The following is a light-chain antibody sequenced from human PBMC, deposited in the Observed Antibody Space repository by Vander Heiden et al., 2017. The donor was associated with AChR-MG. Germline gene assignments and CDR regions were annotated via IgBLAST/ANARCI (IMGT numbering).Light chain of an antibody. CDR3: NVYAGGSTLV. J-gene: IGLJ2*01. CDR1: SSDIATYHR. V-gene: IGLV2-18*01. Sequence: QSALTQPPSVSGSPGQSVTISCPGTSSDIATYHRVSWYQQSPGSAPKLVIYEVANRPSGVPGRFSGSKSGTTASLTISGLQAEDEADYYCNVYAGGSTLVFGGGTRLTVL. CDR2: EVA.